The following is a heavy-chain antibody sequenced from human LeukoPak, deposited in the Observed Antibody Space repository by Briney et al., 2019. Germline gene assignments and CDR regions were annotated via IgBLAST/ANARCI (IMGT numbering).Heavy chain of an antibody. D-gene: IGHD5-24*01. CDR3: ARDQLGSSDGYNFGSFGY. V-gene: IGHV3-21*01. Sequence: GESLRLSCAASGFTFSSYSMNWVRQAPGKGLEWVSSISSSSSYIYYADSVKGRFTISRDNAKNSLYLQMNSLRAEDTAVYYCARDQLGSSDGYNFGSFGYWGQGTLVTVSS. CDR1: GFTFSSYS. CDR2: ISSSSSYI. J-gene: IGHJ4*02.